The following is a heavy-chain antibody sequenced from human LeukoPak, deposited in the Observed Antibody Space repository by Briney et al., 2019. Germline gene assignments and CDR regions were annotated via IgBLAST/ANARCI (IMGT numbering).Heavy chain of an antibody. D-gene: IGHD2-15*01. CDR3: ASLYCSGGRCNGFDN. V-gene: IGHV5-51*01. CDR1: RYIFSTYW. Sequence: GESLKISCKGSRYIFSTYWIGWVRQMPGKGLEWMGIIFPGDSDTRYSPSFQGQVTMSADKSINTAYLQWSSLKGSGSAMYYCASLYCSGGRCNGFDNWGQGTLVTVSS. J-gene: IGHJ4*02. CDR2: IFPGDSDT.